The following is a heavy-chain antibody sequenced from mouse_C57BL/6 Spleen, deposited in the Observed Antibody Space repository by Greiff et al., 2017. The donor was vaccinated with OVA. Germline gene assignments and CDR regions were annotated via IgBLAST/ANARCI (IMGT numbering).Heavy chain of an antibody. CDR1: GFTFSSYA. CDR3: ARDGPSWGYAMDY. V-gene: IGHV5-4*01. J-gene: IGHJ4*01. CDR2: ISDGGSYT. Sequence: EVQGVESGGGLVKPGGSLKLSCAASGFTFSSYAMSWVRQTPEKRLEWVATISDGGSYTYYPDNVKGRFTISRDNAKNNLYLQMSHLKSEDTAMYYCARDGPSWGYAMDYWGQGTSVTVSS. D-gene: IGHD4-1*01.